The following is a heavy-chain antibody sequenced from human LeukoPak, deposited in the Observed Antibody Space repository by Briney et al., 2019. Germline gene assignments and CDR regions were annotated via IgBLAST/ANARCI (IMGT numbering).Heavy chain of an antibody. V-gene: IGHV4-59*01. CDR3: ARDSSSWFNYYYGMDV. D-gene: IGHD6-13*01. Sequence: SGTLSLTCTVSGGSISSYYWSWIRQPPGKGLEWIGYIYYSGSTNYNPSLKSRVTISVDTSKNQFFLKLSSVTAADTAVYYCARDSSSWFNYYYGMDVWGQGTTVTVSS. CDR1: GGSISSYY. CDR2: IYYSGST. J-gene: IGHJ6*02.